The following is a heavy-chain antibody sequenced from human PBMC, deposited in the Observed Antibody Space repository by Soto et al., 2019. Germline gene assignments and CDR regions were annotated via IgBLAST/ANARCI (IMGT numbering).Heavy chain of an antibody. V-gene: IGHV1-18*01. CDR3: ARSVVVPAAPDY. D-gene: IGHD2-2*01. J-gene: IGHJ4*02. Sequence: ASVTVSCKASGYTFTSYGISWVRQAPGQGLEWMGWISAYNGNTNYAQKLQGRVTMTTDTSASTAYMELSSLRSEDTAVYYCARSVVVPAAPDYWGQGTLVTVSS. CDR1: GYTFTSYG. CDR2: ISAYNGNT.